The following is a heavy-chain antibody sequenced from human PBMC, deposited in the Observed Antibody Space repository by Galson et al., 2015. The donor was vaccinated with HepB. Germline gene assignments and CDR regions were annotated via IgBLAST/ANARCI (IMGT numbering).Heavy chain of an antibody. J-gene: IGHJ6*02. CDR3: AKESGGGYGMDV. CDR1: GFTFDDYA. V-gene: IGHV3-9*01. Sequence: LRLSCAASGFTFDDYAMHWVRQAPGKGLEWVSGISWNSGSIGYADSVKGRFTISRDNAKNSLYLQMNSLRAEDTALYYCAKESGGGYGMDVWGQGTTVTVSS. CDR2: ISWNSGSI. D-gene: IGHD3-16*01.